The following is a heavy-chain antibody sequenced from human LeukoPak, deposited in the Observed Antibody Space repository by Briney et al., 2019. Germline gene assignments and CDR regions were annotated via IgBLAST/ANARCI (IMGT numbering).Heavy chain of an antibody. Sequence: GGSLRLSCAASGFTFSSYAMSWVRQAPGKGLVWVSRITSDGSSTSYADSVKGRFTISRDNAKNTLYLQMNSLRAEDTAVYYCAREQQLVREFDYWGQGTLVTVSS. J-gene: IGHJ4*02. V-gene: IGHV3-74*01. CDR2: ITSDGSST. D-gene: IGHD6-13*01. CDR3: AREQQLVREFDY. CDR1: GFTFSSYA.